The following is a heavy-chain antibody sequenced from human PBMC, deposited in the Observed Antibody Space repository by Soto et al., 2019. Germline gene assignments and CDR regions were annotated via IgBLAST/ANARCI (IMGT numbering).Heavy chain of an antibody. CDR1: GFTFSSYS. V-gene: IGHV3-48*01. Sequence: PGGSLRLSCAASGFTFSSYSMNWVRQAPGKGLEWVSYISSSSSTIYYADSVKGRFTISRDNAKNSLYLQMNSLRAEDTAVYYCARVPDRFDPWGQGTLVTVSS. J-gene: IGHJ5*02. CDR2: ISSSSSTI. CDR3: ARVPDRFDP.